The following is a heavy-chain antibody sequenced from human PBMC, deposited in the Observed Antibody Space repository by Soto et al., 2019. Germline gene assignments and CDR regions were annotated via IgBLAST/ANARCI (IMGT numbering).Heavy chain of an antibody. CDR3: ARRSITMVRGVSPNDY. J-gene: IGHJ4*02. CDR2: ISAYNGNT. Sequence: ASVKVSCKASGYTFTSYGISWVRQAPGQGLEWMGWISAYNGNTNYAQKFQGRVTMTTDTSTCTANMELRSLRSDDTAVYYCARRSITMVRGVSPNDYWGQGTRVTVSS. V-gene: IGHV1-18*01. D-gene: IGHD3-10*01. CDR1: GYTFTSYG.